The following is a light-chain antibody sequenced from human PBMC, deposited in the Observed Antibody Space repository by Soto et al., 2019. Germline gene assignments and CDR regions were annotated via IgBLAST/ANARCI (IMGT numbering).Light chain of an antibody. Sequence: DIPMTQSPSSLSASAGDRVTITCRASQSIVSYLNWYQQKPGKAPNLLIYAASSLQSGVPSRFSGSGSGTDITLIIGSLQPEDFATYYCQQSYDTVWTFGQGTKVEIK. CDR2: AAS. V-gene: IGKV1-39*01. J-gene: IGKJ1*01. CDR1: QSIVSY. CDR3: QQSYDTVWT.